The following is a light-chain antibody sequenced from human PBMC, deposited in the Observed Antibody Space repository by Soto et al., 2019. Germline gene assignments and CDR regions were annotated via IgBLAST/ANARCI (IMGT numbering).Light chain of an antibody. V-gene: IGKV3-15*01. Sequence: ITQSPATRAAPLGRAATRACRASQRVSTDLAWYQQRPGQAPRLLIYGASTRATGIPARFTGSGCGTEFIPTISRLQSEDSAVYYCQQYNFWPPETFGQGTKVDIK. CDR1: QRVSTD. CDR3: QQYNFWPPET. J-gene: IGKJ1*01. CDR2: GAS.